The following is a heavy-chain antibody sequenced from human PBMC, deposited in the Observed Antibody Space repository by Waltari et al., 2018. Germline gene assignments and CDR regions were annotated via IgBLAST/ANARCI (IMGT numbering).Heavy chain of an antibody. V-gene: IGHV1-2*02. D-gene: IGHD4-17*01. CDR2: ISPNSGGT. Sequence: QVQLGQAGAEVKKPGASVTVSCKPSGYIFPGHHLHWVRQAPGQGLEWMGWISPNSGGTHYSQKFQDRVTITRDTSISTAYMELSSLRFDDTAVYYCARDYGRRFDSWGQGTLVTVSS. CDR3: ARDYGRRFDS. CDR1: GYIFPGHH. J-gene: IGHJ4*02.